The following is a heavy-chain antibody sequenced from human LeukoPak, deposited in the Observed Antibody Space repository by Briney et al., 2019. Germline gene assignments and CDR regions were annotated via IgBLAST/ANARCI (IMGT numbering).Heavy chain of an antibody. J-gene: IGHJ4*02. CDR2: ISSSSSYI. CDR1: GFTFSSYS. Sequence: GGSLRLSCAASGFTFSSYSMNWVRQAPGKGLEWVSSISSSSSYIYYADSVKGRFTISRHNSKNTLYLQMNSLRAEDTAVYYCARVYDSSGYDPHYFDYWGQGTLVTVSS. CDR3: ARVYDSSGYDPHYFDY. D-gene: IGHD3-22*01. V-gene: IGHV3-21*04.